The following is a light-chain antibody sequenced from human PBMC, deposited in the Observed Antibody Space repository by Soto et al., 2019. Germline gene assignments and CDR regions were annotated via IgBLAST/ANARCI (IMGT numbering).Light chain of an antibody. J-gene: IGLJ2*01. CDR1: SSDVGGYNY. CDR3: SSYTGSVTLI. V-gene: IGLV2-14*03. Sequence: QSALTQPASVSGSPGQSITISCTGTSSDVGGYNYVSWFQQHPGKAPKLIIYDVINRPSGVSNRFSGSKSGNTASLTISGLQAEDEADYYCSSYTGSVTLIFGGGTKVTVL. CDR2: DVI.